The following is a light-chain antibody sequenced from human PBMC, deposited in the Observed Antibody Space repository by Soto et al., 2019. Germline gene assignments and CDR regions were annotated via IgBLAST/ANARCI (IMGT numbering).Light chain of an antibody. CDR3: LLSYSGGWV. J-gene: IGLJ3*02. CDR2: DTN. Sequence: QTVVTQEPSLTVSPGGTVTLTCGSSTGAVTSGHYPYWFQQKPGQAPRTLIYDTNNKHSWTPARFSGSLLGGKAALTLSGAQPEDEAEYYCLLSYSGGWVFGGGTKVTVL. V-gene: IGLV7-46*01. CDR1: TGAVTSGHY.